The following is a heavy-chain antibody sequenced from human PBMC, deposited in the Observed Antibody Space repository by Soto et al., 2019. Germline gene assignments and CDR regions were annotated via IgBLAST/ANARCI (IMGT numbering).Heavy chain of an antibody. CDR2: IYYSGRT. Sequence: SETLSLTCIVSGESISSSSYYWGWIRQPPGKGLEWIGSIYYSGRTYYNPSFKSRVTISIDTSKNQFSLKLSSVTATDTAVYYCARQRTTVVTQAYFDHWGQGALVSVSS. CDR1: GESISSSSYY. CDR3: ARQRTTVVTQAYFDH. V-gene: IGHV4-39*01. D-gene: IGHD2-21*02. J-gene: IGHJ4*02.